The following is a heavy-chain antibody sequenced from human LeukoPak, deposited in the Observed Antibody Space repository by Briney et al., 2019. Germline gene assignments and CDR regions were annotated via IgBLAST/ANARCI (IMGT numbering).Heavy chain of an antibody. D-gene: IGHD6-13*01. CDR2: ISWNSGSI. V-gene: IGHV3-9*01. Sequence: GRAPDPSCAASGFPFDGFALHRVPPAPGEGPEWVSGISWNSGSIGYADSVKGRFTISRDNAKNSLYLQMNSLGAEDTAFYYCVKVTAAGFVDHWGQGTLVTVSS. J-gene: IGHJ4*02. CDR1: GFPFDGFA. CDR3: VKVTAAGFVDH.